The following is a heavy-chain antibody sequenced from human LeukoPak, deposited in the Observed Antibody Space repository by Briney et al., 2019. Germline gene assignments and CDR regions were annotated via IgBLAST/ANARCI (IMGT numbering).Heavy chain of an antibody. CDR3: ARDDRDGYNRKYYYYYYMDV. D-gene: IGHD5-24*01. CDR1: GFTFSSYW. J-gene: IGHJ6*03. Sequence: GSLRLSCAASGFTFSSYWMSWVRQAPGKGLEWVANIKQDGSEKYYVDSVKGRFTISRDNAKNSLYLQMNSLRAEDTAVYYCARDDRDGYNRKYYYYYYMDVWGKGTTVTVSS. CDR2: IKQDGSEK. V-gene: IGHV3-7*01.